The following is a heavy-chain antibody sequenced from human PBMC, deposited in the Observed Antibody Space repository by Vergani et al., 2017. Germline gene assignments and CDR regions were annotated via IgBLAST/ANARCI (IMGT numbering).Heavy chain of an antibody. CDR3: AREMKGVELDILTANLNSDWYFDL. CDR1: GGTFSSYA. Sequence: QVQLVQSGAEVKKPGSSVKVSCKASGGTFSSYAISWVRQAPGQGLEWMGGIIPIFGTSNYAQKFQGRVTITADESTSTDYMELSRLRSEETAVYYCAREMKGVELDILTANLNSDWYFDLWGRGTLVTVSS. CDR2: IIPIFGTS. V-gene: IGHV1-69*01. J-gene: IGHJ2*01. D-gene: IGHD3-9*01.